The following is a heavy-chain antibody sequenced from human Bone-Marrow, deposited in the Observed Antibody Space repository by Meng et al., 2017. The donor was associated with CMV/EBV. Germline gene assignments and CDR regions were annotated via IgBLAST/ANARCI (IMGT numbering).Heavy chain of an antibody. CDR2: ISGASTYI. CDR1: GFTFSDYY. J-gene: IGHJ6*02. D-gene: IGHD6-19*01. CDR3: AKEYHGQWLYYGMDV. V-gene: IGHV3-11*06. Sequence: GGSLRLSCAASGFTFSDYYMSWIRQVPGKGLEWVSYISGASTYIYYAASVEGRFTISRDNAKHSVYLQMNSLRAEDTAIYYCAKEYHGQWLYYGMDVWGQWNTVT.